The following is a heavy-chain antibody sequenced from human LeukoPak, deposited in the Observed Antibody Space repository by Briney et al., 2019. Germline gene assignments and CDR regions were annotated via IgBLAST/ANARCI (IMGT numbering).Heavy chain of an antibody. CDR3: AREEGRGSPFDY. J-gene: IGHJ4*02. CDR1: GFTFSNYW. D-gene: IGHD2-15*01. Sequence: GGSLRLPCAASGFTFSNYWMSWVRQAPGKGLEWVANIKQDGSEKYYVDSVKGRFTISRDNAENSLYLQMNSLRAEDTAVYYCAREEGRGSPFDYWGQGTLVTVSS. CDR2: IKQDGSEK. V-gene: IGHV3-7*03.